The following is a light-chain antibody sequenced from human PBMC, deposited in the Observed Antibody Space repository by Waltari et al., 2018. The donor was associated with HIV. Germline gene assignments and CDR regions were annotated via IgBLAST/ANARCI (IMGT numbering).Light chain of an antibody. Sequence: QSVLTQPPSVSAAPGQKVTISCSGSSSNIGNNYVSWSQQLPGTAPKLLIYDNNKRPSGIPDRFSGSKSGTSATLGITGLQTGDEADYYCGTWDSSLSAYVFGTGTKVTVL. CDR3: GTWDSSLSAYV. CDR2: DNN. V-gene: IGLV1-51*01. CDR1: SSNIGNNY. J-gene: IGLJ1*01.